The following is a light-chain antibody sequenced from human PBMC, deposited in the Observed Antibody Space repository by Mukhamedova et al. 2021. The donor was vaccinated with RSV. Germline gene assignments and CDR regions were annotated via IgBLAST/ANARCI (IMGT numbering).Light chain of an antibody. CDR3: QQSHTTPA. V-gene: IGKV1-39*01. Sequence: WYQRRVHGKAPKLLIYATSTLQTGVPSRFSGSGSGTDFTLTINTLQPEDFATYYCQQSHTTPAFGGGTKVEIK. J-gene: IGKJ4*01. CDR2: ATS.